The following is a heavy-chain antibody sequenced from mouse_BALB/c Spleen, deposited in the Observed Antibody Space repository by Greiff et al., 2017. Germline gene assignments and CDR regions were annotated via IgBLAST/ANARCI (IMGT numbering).Heavy chain of an antibody. J-gene: IGHJ4*01. Sequence: VQLKESGPGLVKPSQSLSLTCTVTGYSITSDYAWNWIRQFPGNKLEWMGYISYSGSTSYNPSLKSRISITRDTSKNQFFLQLNSVTTEDTATYYCARKPQANWDAMDYWGQGTSVTVSS. V-gene: IGHV3-2*02. D-gene: IGHD4-1*01. CDR1: GYSITSDYA. CDR2: ISYSGST. CDR3: ARKPQANWDAMDY.